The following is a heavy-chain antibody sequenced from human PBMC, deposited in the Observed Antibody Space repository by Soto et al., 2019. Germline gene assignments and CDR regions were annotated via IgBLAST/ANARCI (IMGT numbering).Heavy chain of an antibody. CDR2: TYYRSKWYY. CDR1: GDSVSSNSAG. D-gene: IGHD6-19*01. V-gene: IGHV6-1*01. CDR3: VRLGSGWNY. J-gene: IGHJ4*02. Sequence: PSQTLSLTCAISGDSVSSNSAGWNWIRQSPSRGLEWLGRTYYRSKWYYEYAVSVKGRININPDTSKNQVSLQLSSVTPEDTARDDCVRLGSGWNYWGPGSLVTVSS.